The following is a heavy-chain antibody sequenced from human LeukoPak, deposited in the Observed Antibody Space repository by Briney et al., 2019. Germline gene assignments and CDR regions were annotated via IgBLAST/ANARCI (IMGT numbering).Heavy chain of an antibody. J-gene: IGHJ4*02. D-gene: IGHD6-19*01. Sequence: SETLSLTCTVSGGSISTYYWSWIRQPAGKGLEWIGRMYTSGSANYNPSLRSRVTMSVDTSKNQFSLKLSSVTAADTAVYYCARGKVVAGTPGQNSWDSWGQGTLVTVSS. V-gene: IGHV4-4*07. CDR3: ARGKVVAGTPGQNSWDS. CDR2: MYTSGSA. CDR1: GGSISTYY.